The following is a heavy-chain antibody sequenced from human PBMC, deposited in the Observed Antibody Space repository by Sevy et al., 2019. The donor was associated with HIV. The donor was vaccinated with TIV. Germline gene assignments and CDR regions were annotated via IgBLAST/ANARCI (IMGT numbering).Heavy chain of an antibody. Sequence: GGSLRLSCATSGFTFTTYWMHWVRQSPGKGLVWVSRINSDGSITDYADSVKGRFTMSRDNAKNTLYLQMNSLRAEDTAVYYCARDQFSYFDYSGQGTLVTVSS. J-gene: IGHJ4*02. CDR1: GFTFTTYW. CDR2: INSDGSIT. D-gene: IGHD3-3*01. V-gene: IGHV3-74*01. CDR3: ARDQFSYFDY.